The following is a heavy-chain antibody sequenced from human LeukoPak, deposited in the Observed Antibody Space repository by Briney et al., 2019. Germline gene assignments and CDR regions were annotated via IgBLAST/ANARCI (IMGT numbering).Heavy chain of an antibody. J-gene: IGHJ4*02. D-gene: IGHD6-19*01. CDR1: GFTFSSYS. V-gene: IGHV3-21*01. CDR3: ASSTIAVAALNY. Sequence: GGSLRLSCAASGFTFSSYSMNWVRQAPGKGLEWVSSISSSSSYIYYADSVKGRFTISRDNAKNSLYLQMNSLRAEDTGVYYCASSTIAVAALNYWGQGTLVTVSS. CDR2: ISSSSSYI.